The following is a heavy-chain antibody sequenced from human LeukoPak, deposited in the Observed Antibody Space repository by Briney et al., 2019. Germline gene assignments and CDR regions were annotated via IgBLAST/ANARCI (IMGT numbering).Heavy chain of an antibody. V-gene: IGHV4-34*01. CDR3: ARSRPYYGIDY. CDR1: GGSFSGYY. D-gene: IGHD3-10*01. CDR2: INHSGST. Sequence: SETLSLTCAVYGGSFSGYYWSWIRQPQGKGLEWIGEINHSGSTNYNPSLKSRVTISVDTSKNQFSLKLSSVTAADTAVYYCARSRPYYGIDYWGQGTLVTVSS. J-gene: IGHJ4*02.